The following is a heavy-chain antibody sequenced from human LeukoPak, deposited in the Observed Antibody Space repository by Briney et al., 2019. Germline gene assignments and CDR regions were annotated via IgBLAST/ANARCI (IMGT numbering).Heavy chain of an antibody. D-gene: IGHD1-26*01. CDR3: ATFEGATPPFDY. V-gene: IGHV1-24*01. J-gene: IGHJ4*02. CDR1: GYTLTELS. Sequence: ASVKVSCKVSGYTLTELSMHWVRQAPGKGLEWMGGFDPEDGETIYAQKFQGRVTMTEDTSTDTAYMELSSLRSEDTAVYYCATFEGATPPFDYWGQGTLVTVSS. CDR2: FDPEDGET.